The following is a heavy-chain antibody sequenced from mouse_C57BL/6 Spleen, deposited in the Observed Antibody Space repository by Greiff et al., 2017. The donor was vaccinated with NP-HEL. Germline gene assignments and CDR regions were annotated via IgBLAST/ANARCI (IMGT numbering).Heavy chain of an antibody. CDR2: IWGDGST. Sequence: VKVVESGPGLVAPSQSLSITCTVSGFSLTSYGVSWVRQPPGKGLEWLGVIWGDGSTNYHSALISRLSISKDNSKSQVFLKLNSLQTDDTATYYCAKPAGTTAVVPFAYWGQGTLVTVSA. V-gene: IGHV2-3*01. CDR3: AKPAGTTAVVPFAY. CDR1: GFSLTSYG. D-gene: IGHD1-1*01. J-gene: IGHJ3*01.